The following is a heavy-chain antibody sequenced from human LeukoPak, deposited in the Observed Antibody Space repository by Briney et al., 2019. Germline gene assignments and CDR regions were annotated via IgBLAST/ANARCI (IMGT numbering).Heavy chain of an antibody. D-gene: IGHD3-10*01. V-gene: IGHV4-34*01. CDR1: GGSFSGYY. CDR2: IDQSGTT. Sequence: PSETLSLTCVVYGGSFSGYYWSWIRQPPGKGLEWIGEIDQSGTTNYNPSLKSRVTISIDTSKKQFSLTLTSMTAADTAVYYCARVPHYYFGYGCFDTWGQGTRVTVSS. CDR3: ARVPHYYFGYGCFDT. J-gene: IGHJ5*02.